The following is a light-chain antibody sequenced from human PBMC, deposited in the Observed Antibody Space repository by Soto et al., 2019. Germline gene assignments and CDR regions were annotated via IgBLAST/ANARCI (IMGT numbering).Light chain of an antibody. V-gene: IGKV3-15*01. J-gene: IGKJ1*01. CDR3: QQYNNWPPDRT. Sequence: EIVMTQSPATLSVSPGERTTLSCRASQSVGSNLAWYQQKPGQAPRLLIYGASTRATGIPARFSGSGSGTEFNLTISSLRSEDFAIYFCQQYNNWPPDRTFGQGTKVEIK. CDR2: GAS. CDR1: QSVGSN.